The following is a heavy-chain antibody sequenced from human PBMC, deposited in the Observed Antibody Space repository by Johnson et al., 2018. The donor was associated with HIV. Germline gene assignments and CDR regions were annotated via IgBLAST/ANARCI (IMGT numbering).Heavy chain of an antibody. CDR1: GFTFSNYA. Sequence: HVQLVESGGGVVQPGGSLRLSCAASGFTFSNYAIHWVRQAPGKGLEWVAVISYDGSNKYYADSVKGRFTISRDNSKNTLYLQMNSLRAEDTAVYYCAIIPPGGAGKGADAFDIWGQGTMVTVSS. CDR2: ISYDGSNK. D-gene: IGHD1-26*01. V-gene: IGHV3-30-3*02. CDR3: AIIPPGGAGKGADAFDI. J-gene: IGHJ3*02.